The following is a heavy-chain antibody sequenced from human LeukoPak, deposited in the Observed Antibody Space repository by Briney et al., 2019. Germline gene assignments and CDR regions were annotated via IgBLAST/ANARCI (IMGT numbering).Heavy chain of an antibody. CDR2: ISGSGGST. CDR3: AKGSGTKRWELLAYFDY. D-gene: IGHD1-26*01. J-gene: IGHJ4*02. V-gene: IGHV3-23*01. Sequence: GGSLRLSCAASGFTFSSYAMSWVRQAPGKGLEWVSAISGSGGSTYYADSVKGRFTISRDNSENTLYLQMNSLRAEDTAVYYCAKGSGTKRWELLAYFDYWGQGTLVTVSS. CDR1: GFTFSSYA.